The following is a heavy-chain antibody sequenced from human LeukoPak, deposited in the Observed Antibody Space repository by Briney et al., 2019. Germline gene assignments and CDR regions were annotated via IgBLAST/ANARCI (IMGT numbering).Heavy chain of an antibody. CDR3: ARVQTTLGYCSGGSCYAQDI. J-gene: IGHJ3*02. V-gene: IGHV1-18*01. D-gene: IGHD2-15*01. CDR1: GYTFTSYA. Sequence: GASVKVSCKASGYTFTSYAMNWVRQAPGQGLEWMGWISAYNGNTNYAQKLQGRVTMTTDTSTSTAYMELRSLRSDDTAVYYCARVQTTLGYCSGGSCYAQDIWGQGTMVTVSS. CDR2: ISAYNGNT.